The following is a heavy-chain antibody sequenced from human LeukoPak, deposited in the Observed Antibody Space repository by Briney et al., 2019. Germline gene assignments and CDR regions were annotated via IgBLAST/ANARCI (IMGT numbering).Heavy chain of an antibody. V-gene: IGHV4-31*03. J-gene: IGHJ4*02. Sequence: SQTLSLTCTVSGGSISSGGYYSSWIRQHPGKGLEWIGYIYYSGSTYYDPSLKSRVTISVDTSKNQFSLKLSSVTAADTAVYYCASGYCSGGSCYRWIDYWGQGTLVTVSS. CDR2: IYYSGST. CDR3: ASGYCSGGSCYRWIDY. D-gene: IGHD2-15*01. CDR1: GGSISSGGYY.